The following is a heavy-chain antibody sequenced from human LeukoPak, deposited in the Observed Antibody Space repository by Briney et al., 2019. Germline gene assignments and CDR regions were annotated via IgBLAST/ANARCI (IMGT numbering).Heavy chain of an antibody. D-gene: IGHD6-13*01. CDR2: IYTSGST. CDR3: AAIHSKRWYDY. CDR1: GGSISSYY. V-gene: IGHV4-4*07. J-gene: IGHJ4*02. Sequence: SETLSLTCTVSGGSISSYYWSWIRQPAGKGLEWIGRIYTSGSTNHNPSLKSRVTMSVDTSKNQFSLKLSSVTAADTAVYYCAAIHSKRWYDYWGQGTLVTVSS.